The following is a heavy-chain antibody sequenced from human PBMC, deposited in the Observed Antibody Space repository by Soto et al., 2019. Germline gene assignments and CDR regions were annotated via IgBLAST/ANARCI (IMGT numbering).Heavy chain of an antibody. CDR2: IYSSGTT. Sequence: GGSLRLSCAASGFTFSDHQMNWVRQAPGRGLEWFSVIYSSGTTYYGDSVKGRFTISRDNSKNTLYLQMNSLRTEDTALYYCARAGSPFHSDSTGYWGFDYWGQGTLVTVSS. J-gene: IGHJ4*02. D-gene: IGHD3-9*01. CDR3: ARAGSPFHSDSTGYWGFDY. CDR1: GFTFSDHQ. V-gene: IGHV3-53*01.